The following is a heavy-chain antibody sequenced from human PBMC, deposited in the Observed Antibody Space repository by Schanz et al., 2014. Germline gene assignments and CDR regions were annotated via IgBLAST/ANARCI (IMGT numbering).Heavy chain of an antibody. Sequence: EVQLLESGGGLVQPGGSLRLSCEASGFDFNSYSMNWVRQVPGKGLEWLSYIATSSSTRHYADSVKGRVTISRDNAKNSVSLQMRRLRVEDTAVYYCASGVHVSSLQKWLQFWGRGTLVIVSS. CDR2: IATSSSTR. D-gene: IGHD3-10*01. V-gene: IGHV3-48*01. CDR1: GFDFNSYS. CDR3: ASGVHVSSLQKWLQF. J-gene: IGHJ1*01.